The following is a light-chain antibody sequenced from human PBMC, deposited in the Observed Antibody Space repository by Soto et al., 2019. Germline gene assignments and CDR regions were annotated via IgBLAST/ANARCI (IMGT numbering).Light chain of an antibody. J-gene: IGKJ1*01. CDR3: QQYNNWPPYT. CDR1: QGVGST. V-gene: IGKV3-15*01. Sequence: VLTQSPATVSVSQEERATLSCRASQGVGSTLAWYQQEPGQAPRLLIYDASTRATGIPARFSGSGSGTEFTLTISSLQSEDFAVYYCQQYNNWPPYTFGQGTKVDIK. CDR2: DAS.